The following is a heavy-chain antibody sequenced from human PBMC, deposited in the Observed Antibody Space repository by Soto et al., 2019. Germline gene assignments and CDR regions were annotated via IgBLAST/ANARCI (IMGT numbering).Heavy chain of an antibody. J-gene: IGHJ4*02. D-gene: IGHD2-21*02. V-gene: IGHV3-30*18. CDR2: ISYDGSNK. Sequence: QVQLVESGGGLVQPGRSLRLSCAASGFTFSSYGMHWVRQAPGKGPEWVAVISYDGSNKYYADSVKGRFTISRDNSKNTLHLQMNSLRAEDTAVYYCAKDKVPVVVTAPFDYWGQGTLVTVSS. CDR1: GFTFSSYG. CDR3: AKDKVPVVVTAPFDY.